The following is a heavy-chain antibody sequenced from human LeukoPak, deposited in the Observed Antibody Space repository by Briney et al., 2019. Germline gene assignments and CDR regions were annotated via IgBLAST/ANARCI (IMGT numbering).Heavy chain of an antibody. J-gene: IGHJ6*03. CDR1: GFTFSSYG. V-gene: IGHV3-33*01. Sequence: GGSLRLSCAASGFTFSSYGMHWVRQAPGKGLEWVAVIWYDGSNKYYADSVKGRFTISRDNSKNTLYLQMNSLRAEDTAVYYCARVTYYYYMDVWGIGTTVTVSS. CDR2: IWYDGSNK. CDR3: ARVTYYYYMDV.